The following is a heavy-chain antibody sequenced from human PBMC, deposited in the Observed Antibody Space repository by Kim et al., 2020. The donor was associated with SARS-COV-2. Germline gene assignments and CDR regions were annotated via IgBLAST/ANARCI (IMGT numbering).Heavy chain of an antibody. CDR3: ARSMALSAMDH. J-gene: IGHJ4*01. CDR1: GFSLGHTG. D-gene: IGHD6-6*01. CDR2: ISEDESHK. Sequence: GGSLRLSCVISGFSLGHTGIYWVRQAPGKGLEWISYISEDESHKSYADSVKGRFTVSRDDGKNSVFLQMNSLRDEDTALYYCARSMALSAMDHWGQGTLVTVSS. V-gene: IGHV3-48*02.